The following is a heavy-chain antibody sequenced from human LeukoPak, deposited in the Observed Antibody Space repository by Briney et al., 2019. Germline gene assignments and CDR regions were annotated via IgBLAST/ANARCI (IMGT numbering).Heavy chain of an antibody. CDR1: RFTFSSYG. Sequence: PGGSLRLSCAASRFTFSSYGMHWVRQAPGEGLEWVALISYDGSNKYYADSVKGRFTISRDNSKNTLYLQMNSLRAEDTAVYYCAKGELGLWFDYWGQGTLVTVSS. D-gene: IGHD5-18*01. CDR2: ISYDGSNK. J-gene: IGHJ4*02. CDR3: AKGELGLWFDY. V-gene: IGHV3-30*18.